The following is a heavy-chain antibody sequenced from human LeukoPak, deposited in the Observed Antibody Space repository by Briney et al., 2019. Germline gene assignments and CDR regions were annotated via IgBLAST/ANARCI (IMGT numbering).Heavy chain of an antibody. V-gene: IGHV3-74*01. CDR1: GFTFSSYS. CDR3: ARDLDGYRSGNGA. Sequence: GGSLRLSCASSGFTFSSYSMNWVRDAPGKGLVWVSRINTDGSSTDYADSVKGRFTISRDNAKNTLYLQMNSLRAEDTAVYYCARDLDGYRSGNGAWGQGTLVTVSS. J-gene: IGHJ5*02. D-gene: IGHD5-12*01. CDR2: INTDGSST.